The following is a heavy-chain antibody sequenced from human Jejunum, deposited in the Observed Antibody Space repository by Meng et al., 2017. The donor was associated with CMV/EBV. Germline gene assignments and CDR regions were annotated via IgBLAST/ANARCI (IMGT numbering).Heavy chain of an antibody. CDR2: IITSGST. D-gene: IGHD3-16*01. Sequence: QVQLQESGPGVVKPSETLSLACTVSGGSFTTYYWSWIRQRAGKGLEWIGRIITSGSTNYNPSLRSRVIMSVDTSKNQFFLKLRSVTAADTAVYFCAKGYGNSFEYWGQGSLVTVFS. CDR3: AKGYGNSFEY. CDR1: GGSFTTYY. J-gene: IGHJ4*02. V-gene: IGHV4-4*07.